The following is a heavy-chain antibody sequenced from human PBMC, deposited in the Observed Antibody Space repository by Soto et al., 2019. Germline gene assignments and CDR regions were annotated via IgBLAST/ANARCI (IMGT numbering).Heavy chain of an antibody. CDR2: IIPILGIA. CDR3: ARCRYCSSTNPHFDP. CDR1: GGTFSSYT. J-gene: IGHJ5*02. Sequence: GASVKVSCKASGGTFSSYTISWVRQAPGQGLEWMGRIIPILGIANYAQKFQGRVTITADKSTSTAYMELSSLRSEDTAVYYCARCRYCSSTNPHFDPWGQGTLVTVSS. V-gene: IGHV1-69*02. D-gene: IGHD2-2*01.